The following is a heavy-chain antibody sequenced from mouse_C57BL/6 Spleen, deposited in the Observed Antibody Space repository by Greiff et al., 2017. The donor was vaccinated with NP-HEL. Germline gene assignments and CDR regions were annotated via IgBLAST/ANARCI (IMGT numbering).Heavy chain of an antibody. CDR3: ARGDYGSSYFDY. J-gene: IGHJ2*01. V-gene: IGHV1-18*01. Sequence: EVQLQQSGPELVKPGASVKIPCKASGYTFTDYNMDWVKQSHGKSLEWIGDINPNNGGTIYNQKFKGKATLTVDKSSSTAYMELRSLTSEDTAGYYWARGDYGSSYFDYWGQGTTLTVSS. D-gene: IGHD1-1*01. CDR1: GYTFTDYN. CDR2: INPNNGGT.